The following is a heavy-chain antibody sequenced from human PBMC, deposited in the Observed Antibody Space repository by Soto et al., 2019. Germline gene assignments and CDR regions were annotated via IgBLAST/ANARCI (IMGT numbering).Heavy chain of an antibody. Sequence: SETLSLTCTVSGGSISNYFCNWIRQPAGKGLEWIGRIDNSGRTNYNPSLKSRITMSADTSRNRFSLKLNSVTAADTAVYYCARGGQDFWSGPFDYWGQGALVTVSS. V-gene: IGHV4-4*07. J-gene: IGHJ4*02. CDR1: GGSISNYF. CDR3: ARGGQDFWSGPFDY. D-gene: IGHD3-3*01. CDR2: IDNSGRT.